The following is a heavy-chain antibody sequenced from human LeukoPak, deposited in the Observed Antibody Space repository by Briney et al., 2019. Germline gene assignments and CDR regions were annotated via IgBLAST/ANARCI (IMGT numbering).Heavy chain of an antibody. Sequence: GASVKISCKASGYTFTSYGISWVRQAPGQGLEWMGWISAYNGNTNYAQKLQGRVTMTTDTSTSTAYMALRSLRSDDTAVYYCARVGQWLVQGRGASDYWGQGTLVTVSS. J-gene: IGHJ4*02. V-gene: IGHV1-18*04. D-gene: IGHD6-19*01. CDR1: GYTFTSYG. CDR2: ISAYNGNT. CDR3: ARVGQWLVQGRGASDY.